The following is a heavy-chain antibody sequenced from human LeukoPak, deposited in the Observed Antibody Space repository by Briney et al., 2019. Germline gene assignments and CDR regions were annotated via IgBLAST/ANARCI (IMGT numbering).Heavy chain of an antibody. CDR2: IGSSGSTV. V-gene: IGHV3-48*02. Sequence: GGSLRLSCAASGFTFSDYGMSWVRQAPGKGLEWVSYIGSSGSTVYYADSVKGRFTISRDNAKNSLYLQMNSLRDEDTAVYYCARDTLVYADSPDAFDIWGQGTMVTVSS. J-gene: IGHJ3*02. CDR3: ARDTLVYADSPDAFDI. D-gene: IGHD4-17*01. CDR1: GFTFSDYG.